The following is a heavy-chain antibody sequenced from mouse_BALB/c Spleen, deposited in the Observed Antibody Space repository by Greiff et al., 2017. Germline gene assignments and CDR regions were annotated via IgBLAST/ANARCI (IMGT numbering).Heavy chain of an antibody. CDR1: GYAFTNYL. CDR2: INPGSGGT. CDR3: ARYDYAFAY. J-gene: IGHJ3*01. Sequence: VQLQQSGAELVRPGTSVKVSCKASGYAFTNYLIEWVKQRPGQGLEWIGVINPGSGGTNYNEKFKGKATLTADKSSSTAYMQLSSLTSDDSAVYFCARYDYAFAYWGQGTLVTVSA. D-gene: IGHD2-4*01. V-gene: IGHV1-54*01.